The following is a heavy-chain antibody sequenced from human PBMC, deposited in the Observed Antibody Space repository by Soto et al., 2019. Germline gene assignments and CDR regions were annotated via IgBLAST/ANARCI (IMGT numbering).Heavy chain of an antibody. V-gene: IGHV3-7*03. J-gene: IGHJ4*02. CDR1: GFTFSSYW. D-gene: IGHD3-9*01. CDR3: ARVGGYDTLTGHLDY. Sequence: GGSLRLSCAASGFTFSSYWMSWVRQAPGKGLEWVANIKQDGSEKYYVDSVKGRFTISRDNAKNSLYLQMNSLRAEDTAVYYCARVGGYDTLTGHLDYWGQGTLVTVSS. CDR2: IKQDGSEK.